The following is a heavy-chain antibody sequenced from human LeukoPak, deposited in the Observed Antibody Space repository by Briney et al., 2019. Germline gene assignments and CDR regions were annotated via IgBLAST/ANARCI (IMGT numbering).Heavy chain of an antibody. J-gene: IGHJ3*02. CDR3: ARDRWYSRNWNDAVGI. CDR2: ISAYNGNT. V-gene: IGHV1-18*01. Sequence: GASVKVSCKTSGYSFTSYGISWVRQAPGQGLEWMGWISAYNGNTNYAQKVQGRVTMTTDTSTSTAYMELRSLRSDDTAVYYCARDRWYSRNWNDAVGIWGQGTMVTVSS. CDR1: GYSFTSYG. D-gene: IGHD6-13*01.